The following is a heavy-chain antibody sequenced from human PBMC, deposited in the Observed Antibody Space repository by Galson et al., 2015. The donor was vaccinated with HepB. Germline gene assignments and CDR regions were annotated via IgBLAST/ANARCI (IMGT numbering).Heavy chain of an antibody. J-gene: IGHJ6*02. CDR2: ISGRATST. Sequence: SLRLSCAASGFTFNIYAMHWVRQAPGKGLEWVSGISGRATSTYYTDSVKGRFTVSRDNSNNAVYLQMDSLRAEDTALYYCAKAPGPLGMMAVLDVWGQGTTAIVSS. CDR3: AKAPGPLGMMAVLDV. V-gene: IGHV3-23*01. D-gene: IGHD5-24*01. CDR1: GFTFNIYA.